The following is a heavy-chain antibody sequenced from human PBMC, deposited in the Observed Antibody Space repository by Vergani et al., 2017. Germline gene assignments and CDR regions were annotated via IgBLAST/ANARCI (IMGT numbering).Heavy chain of an antibody. CDR1: GGTFSSYA. Sequence: QVQLVQSGAEAKQPGSSVKVSCKASGGTFSSYAISWVRQAPGQGLEWMGGIIPIFGTANYAQKFQGRVTITADESTSTAYMELSSLRSEDTAVYYCASSYYYDSSGRVNWFDPWGQGTLVTVSS. D-gene: IGHD3-22*01. CDR2: IIPIFGTA. CDR3: ASSYYYDSSGRVNWFDP. J-gene: IGHJ5*02. V-gene: IGHV1-69*01.